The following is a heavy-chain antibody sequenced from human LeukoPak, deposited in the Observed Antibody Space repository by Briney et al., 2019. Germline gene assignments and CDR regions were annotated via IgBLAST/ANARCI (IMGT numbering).Heavy chain of an antibody. J-gene: IGHJ4*02. CDR3: ARHGSGRYYPAEGRVDY. Sequence: ASVKVSCKAFGYGSTSYYIHWVRQAPGQGLEWMGIINPSVGGTTYARKFQGRVTMTRDMSTSTVYMELSSLISEDTGGYYCARHGSGRYYPAEGRVDYWGQGTLVTVSS. V-gene: IGHV1-46*03. CDR1: GYGSTSYY. CDR2: INPSVGGT. D-gene: IGHD3-10*01.